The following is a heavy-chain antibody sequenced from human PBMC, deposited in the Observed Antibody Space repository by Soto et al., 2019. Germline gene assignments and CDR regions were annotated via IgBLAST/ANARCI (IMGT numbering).Heavy chain of an antibody. Sequence: QVQLVQSGAEVKKPGATVKVSCKTSGYTYTEYPIHWVRQAPGQGLEWVGWINVGNGNAKYSQKFQGSVTMTRDTSASTVYMELSSLGSEDTGVYYCTSSSVRGSWGQGTMVTVSS. CDR2: INVGNGNA. J-gene: IGHJ5*02. CDR1: GYTYTEYP. V-gene: IGHV1-3*01. CDR3: TSSSVRGS.